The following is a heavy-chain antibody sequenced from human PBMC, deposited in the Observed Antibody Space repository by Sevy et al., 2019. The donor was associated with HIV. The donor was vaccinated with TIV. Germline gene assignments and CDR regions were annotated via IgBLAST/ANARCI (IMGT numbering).Heavy chain of an antibody. CDR1: GFTFSNAW. D-gene: IGHD3-22*01. CDR3: TTEYYYDSSGYYGAFDI. CDR2: IKSKTDGGTT. V-gene: IGHV3-15*01. Sequence: GGSVRLSCAASGFTFSNAWMSWVRQAPGKGLEWVGRIKSKTDGGTTDYAAPVKGRFTISRDDSKNTLYLQMNSLKTEDTAVYYCTTEYYYDSSGYYGAFDIWGQGTMVTVSS. J-gene: IGHJ3*02.